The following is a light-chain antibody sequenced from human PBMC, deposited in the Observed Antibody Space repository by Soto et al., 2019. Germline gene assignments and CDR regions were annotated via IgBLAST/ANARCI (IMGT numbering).Light chain of an antibody. CDR1: SGHSSYI. Sequence: QPVLTQSSSASASLGSSVKLTCTLSSGHSSYIIAWHQQQPGKAPRYLMKVEGSGSYNKGSGVPDRFSGSSSGADRYLTISNLQSEDEADYYCETWDSNTHAVFGGGTKVTVL. V-gene: IGLV4-60*03. CDR3: ETWDSNTHAV. J-gene: IGLJ7*01. CDR2: VEGSGSY.